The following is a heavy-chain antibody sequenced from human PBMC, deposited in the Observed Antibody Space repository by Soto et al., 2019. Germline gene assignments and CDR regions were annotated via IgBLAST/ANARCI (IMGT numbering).Heavy chain of an antibody. CDR2: TRPNNGNT. D-gene: IGHD3-10*01. J-gene: IGHJ4*02. Sequence: GASVKVSCKASGYTFSIYGINWVRQAPGQGLEWIGWTRPNNGNTKYAQNLQGRVTMTTDTSTSTAYMELRSLRPDDTAVYYCVRDLDGSGSYYTDYWGQGTLVTVS. CDR1: GYTFSIYG. V-gene: IGHV1-18*01. CDR3: VRDLDGSGSYYTDY.